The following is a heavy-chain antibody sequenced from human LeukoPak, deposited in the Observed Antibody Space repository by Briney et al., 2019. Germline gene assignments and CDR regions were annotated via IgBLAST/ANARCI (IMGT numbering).Heavy chain of an antibody. CDR2: IYTSGST. CDR1: GGSISSYY. D-gene: IGHD2-2*01. CDR3: ARSDCSSTSCSFPFDY. Sequence: PSETLSLTCTVSGGSISSYYWSWIRQPAGKGLEWIGRIYTSGSTNYNPSLKSRVTMSVDTSKNQFSLKLSSVTAADTAVYYCARSDCSSTSCSFPFDYWGQGTLVTVSS. J-gene: IGHJ4*02. V-gene: IGHV4-4*07.